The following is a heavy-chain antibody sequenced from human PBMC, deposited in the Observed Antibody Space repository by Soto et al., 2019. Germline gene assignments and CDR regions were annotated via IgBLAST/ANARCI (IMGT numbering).Heavy chain of an antibody. Sequence: PLEILSLTCTVSGGSMSSYCWSWIRQPPGKGLEWIGYIYYSGSTNYNPSLKSRVTMSVDTPKNQFSLKLSSVTAADTAVYYCARRGYGPGFPYYYGMDVWGQGTTVTVSS. J-gene: IGHJ6*02. CDR3: ARRGYGPGFPYYYGMDV. CDR1: GGSMSSYC. D-gene: IGHD3-10*01. V-gene: IGHV4-59*01. CDR2: IYYSGST.